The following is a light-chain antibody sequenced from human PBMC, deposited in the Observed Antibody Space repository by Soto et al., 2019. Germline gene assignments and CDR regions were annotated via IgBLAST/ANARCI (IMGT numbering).Light chain of an antibody. CDR2: KAS. CDR3: QHYNSYSEA. CDR1: QTISSL. J-gene: IGKJ1*01. Sequence: DIQMTQSPSNLSGSFGDRVTITCRASQTISSLLAWYQQKPGKAPKLLIYKASTLKSGVPSRFSGSGSGTEFTLTISSLKTDDFATYYCQHYNSYSEAFGQGTKVDIK. V-gene: IGKV1-5*03.